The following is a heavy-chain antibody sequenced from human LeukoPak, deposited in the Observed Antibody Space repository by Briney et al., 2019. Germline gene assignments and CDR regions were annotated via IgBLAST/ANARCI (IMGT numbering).Heavy chain of an antibody. J-gene: IGHJ5*02. CDR1: GYTFTSYG. CDR3: ARRKIYGSGSFGYNWFDP. V-gene: IGHV1-18*01. Sequence: ASVKVSCKASGYTFTSYGISWVRQAPGQGLEWMGWISAYNGNTNYAQKLQGRVTMTTDTSTSTAYVELRSLRSDDTAVYYCARRKIYGSGSFGYNWFDPWGLGTLVTVSS. CDR2: ISAYNGNT. D-gene: IGHD3-10*01.